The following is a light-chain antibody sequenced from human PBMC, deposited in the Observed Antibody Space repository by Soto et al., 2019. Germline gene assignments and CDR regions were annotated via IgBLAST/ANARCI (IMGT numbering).Light chain of an antibody. J-gene: IGLJ2*01. CDR1: SSDVGGYNY. CDR2: DVS. CDR3: SSYTIISPHVV. Sequence: QSALTQPASVSGSPGQSITISYTGTSSDVGGYNYVSWYQQHPGKAPKLMIYDVSNRPSGVSNRFSGSKSGNTASLTISGLQAEDEADYYCSSYTIISPHVVFGGGTKLTVL. V-gene: IGLV2-14*01.